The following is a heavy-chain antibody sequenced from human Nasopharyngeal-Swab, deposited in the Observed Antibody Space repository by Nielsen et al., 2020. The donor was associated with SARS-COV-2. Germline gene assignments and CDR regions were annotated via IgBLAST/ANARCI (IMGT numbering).Heavy chain of an antibody. CDR3: AKGGGNAYYYDSRGVVDDAFDI. J-gene: IGHJ3*02. Sequence: WIRQPPGKGLQWISYITSGNSVQYADSVRGRFTISRDNAKNSLYLQMNSLRAEDTALYYCAKGGGNAYYYDSRGVVDDAFDIWGQGTTVTVSS. D-gene: IGHD3-22*01. CDR2: ITSGNSV. V-gene: IGHV3-11*01.